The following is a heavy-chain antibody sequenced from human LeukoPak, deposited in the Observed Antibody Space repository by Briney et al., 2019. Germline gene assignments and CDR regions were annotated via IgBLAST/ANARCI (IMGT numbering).Heavy chain of an antibody. CDR1: GFRFNTYW. V-gene: IGHV3-7*01. Sequence: PPGGSLRLSCAASGFRFNTYWLSWVRQAPGKGLEWVADIKEDGSKTYYVDSLKGRFTISRDNAKNSLYLQMNSLRAEDTAVYYCARDSTLYCNDGSCHWGFDLWGQGTVVTVSS. CDR2: IKEDGSKT. CDR3: ARDSTLYCNDGSCHWGFDL. D-gene: IGHD2-15*01. J-gene: IGHJ3*01.